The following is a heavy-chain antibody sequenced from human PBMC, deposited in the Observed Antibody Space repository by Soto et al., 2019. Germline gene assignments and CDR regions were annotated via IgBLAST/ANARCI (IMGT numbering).Heavy chain of an antibody. Sequence: SGVALRLSCQASGFTVTSYAMSCVRQTPEKGLEWVSLVDSSRNTFYPDSVRGRFTVSRDNSKNTVYLHMNSLRAEDTALYYCAKWLRGGSYYCDFWGRGTMVTVSS. CDR3: AKWLRGGSYYCDF. CDR1: GFTVTSYA. V-gene: IGHV3-23*01. CDR2: VDSSRNT. D-gene: IGHD2-15*01. J-gene: IGHJ4*02.